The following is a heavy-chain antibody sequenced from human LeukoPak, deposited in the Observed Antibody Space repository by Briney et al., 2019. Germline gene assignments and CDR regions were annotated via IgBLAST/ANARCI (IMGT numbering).Heavy chain of an antibody. J-gene: IGHJ4*02. D-gene: IGHD3-22*01. CDR2: ISSSSSYT. V-gene: IGHV3-11*03. CDR3: ARNTYYYDSSGYYARGLVDY. Sequence: GGSLRLSCAASGFTFSDYYMSWIRQAPGKGLEWVSYISSSSSYTNYADSVKGRFTISRDNAKNSLYLQMNSLRAEDTAVYYCARNTYYYDSSGYYARGLVDYWGQGTLVTVSS. CDR1: GFTFSDYY.